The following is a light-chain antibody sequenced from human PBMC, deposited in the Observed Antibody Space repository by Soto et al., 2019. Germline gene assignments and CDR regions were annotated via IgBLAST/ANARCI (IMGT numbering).Light chain of an antibody. CDR1: QTISSW. Sequence: DIQMTQSPSTLSGSVGDRVTITCRASQTISSWLAWYQQKPGKAPKLLIYKASTLKSGVPSRFSGSGSGTDFTLTITRLEPEDFVVYYCQQYGSSPKTFGQGTKVDIK. CDR2: KAS. V-gene: IGKV1-5*03. J-gene: IGKJ1*01. CDR3: QQYGSSPKT.